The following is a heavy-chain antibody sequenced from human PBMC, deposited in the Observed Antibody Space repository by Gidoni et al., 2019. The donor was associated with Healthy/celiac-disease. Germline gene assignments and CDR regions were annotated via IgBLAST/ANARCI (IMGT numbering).Heavy chain of an antibody. CDR2: ISYDGSNK. CDR1: GFTFSSYG. CDR3: AKDGWDV. V-gene: IGHV3-30*18. Sequence: QFQLVEYGGDVFRPGRSLGLSCAASGFTFSSYGMHWVRQAPGKGLEWVAVISYDGSNKYYADSVKGRFTISRDNSKNTLYLQMNSLRAEDTAVYYCAKDGWDVWGQGTTVTVSS. J-gene: IGHJ6*02.